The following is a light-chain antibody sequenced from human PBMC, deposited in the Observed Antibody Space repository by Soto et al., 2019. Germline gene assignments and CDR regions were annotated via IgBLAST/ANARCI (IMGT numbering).Light chain of an antibody. CDR2: EGS. V-gene: IGLV2-23*01. J-gene: IGLJ1*01. CDR1: SGNVVIYNL. Sequence: QSALTQPASGSGYPGQSITSSCTGTSGNVVIYNLVTWYQHQPGNAPKLKSYEGSKRPSGVSNRFSGSKSGSTASLTISGLQAGDEPDYYCGSCAQSSIYAVGTGTKATV. CDR3: GSCAQSSIYA.